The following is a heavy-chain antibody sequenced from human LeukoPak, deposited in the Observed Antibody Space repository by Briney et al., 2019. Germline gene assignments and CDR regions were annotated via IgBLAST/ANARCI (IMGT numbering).Heavy chain of an antibody. CDR3: AKSPHWILYYVDY. CDR1: GFTFGNYA. Sequence: GGSLSLTCSASGFTFGNYAMSWVRQAPGKGLEWVSAIRGGGTDTFYADSVKGRFTISRDNSKTTLFLQINSLRAEDAAVYYCAKSPHWILYYVDYWGQGTLVTVSS. J-gene: IGHJ4*02. CDR2: IRGGGTDT. V-gene: IGHV3-23*01. D-gene: IGHD1-1*01.